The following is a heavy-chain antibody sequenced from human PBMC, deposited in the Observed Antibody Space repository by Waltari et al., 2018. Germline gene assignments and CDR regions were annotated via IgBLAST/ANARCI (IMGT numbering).Heavy chain of an antibody. CDR3: AKEGLIRDFWSGPTYYFDY. J-gene: IGHJ4*02. D-gene: IGHD3-3*01. CDR2: ISGSGGST. CDR1: GFTFSRYA. Sequence: EVQLLESGGGLVQPGGSLRLSCAASGFTFSRYAMRWVRQAPGKGLEWVSAISGSGGSTYYADSVKGRFTISRDNSKNTLYLQMNSLRAEDTAVYYCAKEGLIRDFWSGPTYYFDYWGQGTLVTVSS. V-gene: IGHV3-23*01.